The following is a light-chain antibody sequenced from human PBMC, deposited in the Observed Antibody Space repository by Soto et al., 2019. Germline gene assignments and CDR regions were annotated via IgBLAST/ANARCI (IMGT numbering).Light chain of an antibody. V-gene: IGKV3-20*01. Sequence: EIVLTQSPGTLSFSPGERATLSCGASQRVTSNYLAWYQQKPGQAPRLLIYGSSTRATGIPDRFTGSGSGTDFTLTISRLEPEDFAVYYCQHYVTSLTTFGQGTKV. J-gene: IGKJ1*01. CDR2: GSS. CDR3: QHYVTSLTT. CDR1: QRVTSNY.